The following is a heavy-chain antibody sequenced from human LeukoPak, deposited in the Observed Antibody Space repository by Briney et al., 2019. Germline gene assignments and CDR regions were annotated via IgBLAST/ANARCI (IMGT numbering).Heavy chain of an antibody. D-gene: IGHD3-9*01. J-gene: IGHJ4*02. V-gene: IGHV1-24*01. CDR3: ATDRLRYFDWSFDY. Sequence: ASVKVPCKVSGYTLTELSMHWVRQAPGKGLEWMGGFDPEDGETIYAQKFQGRVTMTEDTSTDTAYMELSSLRSEDTAVYYCATDRLRYFDWSFDYWGQGTLVTVSS. CDR1: GYTLTELS. CDR2: FDPEDGET.